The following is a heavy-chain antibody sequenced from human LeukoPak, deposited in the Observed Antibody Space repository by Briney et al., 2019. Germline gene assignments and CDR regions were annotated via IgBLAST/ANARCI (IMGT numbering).Heavy chain of an antibody. Sequence: SETLSLTCTVSGGSISSSSYYWGWIRQPPGKGLEWIGTIYYSGSTYYNPSLKSRVTISVDTSKNQFSLKLSSVTPEDTAVYYCARVLEESGSWNYFDYWGQGTLVTVSS. CDR3: ARVLEESGSWNYFDY. CDR2: IYYSGST. J-gene: IGHJ4*02. D-gene: IGHD6-13*01. V-gene: IGHV4-39*01. CDR1: GGSISSSSYY.